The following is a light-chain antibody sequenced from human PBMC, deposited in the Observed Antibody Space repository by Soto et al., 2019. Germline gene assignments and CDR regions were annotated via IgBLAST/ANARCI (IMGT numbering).Light chain of an antibody. V-gene: IGKV3-11*01. CDR3: QQRSNWRGWVT. Sequence: EIVLTQSPATLSLSPGERATLSCRASQSVSSYLAWYQQKPGQAPRLLIYDASNRSTGIPARFSGSGSGTDFTLTISSLEPEDFAVYYCQQRSNWRGWVTFGPGTKVDIK. CDR2: DAS. J-gene: IGKJ3*01. CDR1: QSVSSY.